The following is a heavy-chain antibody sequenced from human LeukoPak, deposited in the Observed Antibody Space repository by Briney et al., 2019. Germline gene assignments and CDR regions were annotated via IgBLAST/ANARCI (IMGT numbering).Heavy chain of an antibody. V-gene: IGHV3-48*03. D-gene: IGHD3-22*01. CDR1: GFTFSSYE. Sequence: GGSLRLSCAASGFTFSSYEMNWVRQAPGKGLEWVSYISSSGSTIYYADSVKGRFTISRDNAKNPLYLQMNSLRAEDTAVYYCARVITPYGMDVWGQGTTVTVSS. CDR2: ISSSGSTI. J-gene: IGHJ6*02. CDR3: ARVITPYGMDV.